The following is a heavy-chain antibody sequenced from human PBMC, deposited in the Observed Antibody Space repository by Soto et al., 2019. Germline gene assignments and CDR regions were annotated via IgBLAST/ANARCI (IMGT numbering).Heavy chain of an antibody. J-gene: IGHJ4*02. CDR3: ARDLDGSGSYYTDY. V-gene: IGHV1-18*01. CDR1: GYRFVTYG. Sequence: QVQLVQSGAGLKKPGASVKVSCKASGYRFVTYGINWGRKAPGQGLGWMGWISAYNGNTKYAQNLQGRVTMTTDASTSTAYMEMRSLRSDDTAVYYCARDLDGSGSYYTDYWGPGTLVTVSS. CDR2: ISAYNGNT. D-gene: IGHD3-10*01.